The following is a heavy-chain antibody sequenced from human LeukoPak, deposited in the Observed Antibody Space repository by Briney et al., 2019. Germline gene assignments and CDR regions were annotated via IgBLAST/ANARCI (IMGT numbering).Heavy chain of an antibody. CDR3: ARFRGGYNQPFDY. CDR1: GFTFSTYS. V-gene: IGHV3-21*01. Sequence: TGGSLRLSCAASGFTFSTYSMNWVRQAPGKGLEWVSSISSSSGYIYYADSVKGRFTISRDNAKNSLYLQMNSLRAEDTAMYYCARFRGGYNQPFDYWGQGTLVTVSS. J-gene: IGHJ4*02. CDR2: ISSSSGYI. D-gene: IGHD5-24*01.